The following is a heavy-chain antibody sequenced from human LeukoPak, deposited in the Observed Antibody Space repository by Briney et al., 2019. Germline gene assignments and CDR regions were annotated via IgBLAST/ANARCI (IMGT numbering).Heavy chain of an antibody. CDR3: ARAGGYGLIDY. J-gene: IGHJ4*02. CDR2: IYYSGTT. Sequence: TSETLSLTCTVSGGSISSRTYYWGWIRQPPGKGLEWIVTIYYSGTTYYNPSLKSRVTISLDTPKNQFSLKVGSMTAADTAVYYCARAGGYGLIDYWGQGTMVTVSS. D-gene: IGHD5-18*01. CDR1: GGSISSRTYY. V-gene: IGHV4-39*07.